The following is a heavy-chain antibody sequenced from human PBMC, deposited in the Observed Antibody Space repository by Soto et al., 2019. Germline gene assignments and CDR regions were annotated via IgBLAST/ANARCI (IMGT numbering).Heavy chain of an antibody. CDR2: IYYSGST. D-gene: IGHD5-18*01. J-gene: IGHJ5*02. CDR1: GGSISSGDYY. V-gene: IGHV4-30-4*01. CDR3: ARENSRGYSYGPPGP. Sequence: KASETLSLTCTVSGGSISSGDYYWSWIRQPPGKGLEWIGYIYYSGSTYYNPSLKSRVTISVDTSKNQFSLKLSSVTAADTAVYYCARENSRGYSYGPPGPWGQGTLVTVSS.